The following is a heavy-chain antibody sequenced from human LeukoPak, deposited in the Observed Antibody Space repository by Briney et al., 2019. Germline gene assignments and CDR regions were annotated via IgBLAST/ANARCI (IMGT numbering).Heavy chain of an antibody. J-gene: IGHJ2*01. V-gene: IGHV4-31*03. CDR3: AVNYGDYWSSWYFDL. CDR1: GGSISSGGYY. D-gene: IGHD4-17*01. Sequence: PSETLSLTCTVSGGSISSGGYYWSWIRQHPGKGLEWIGYIYYSGSTYYNPSLKSRVTISVDTSKNQFSLKLSSMTAADTAVYYCAVNYGDYWSSWYFDLWGRGTLVTVSS. CDR2: IYYSGST.